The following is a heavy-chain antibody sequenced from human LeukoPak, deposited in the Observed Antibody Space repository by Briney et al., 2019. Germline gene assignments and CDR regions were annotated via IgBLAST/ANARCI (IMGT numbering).Heavy chain of an antibody. J-gene: IGHJ4*02. CDR1: GYTFSTYD. CDR3: ARARGIAAADN. D-gene: IGHD6-13*01. CDR2: MNPKSGNT. Sequence: ASVKVSCKASGYTFSTYDINWVRQATGQGLEWMGWMNPKSGNTGFAQRFQGRVTLTRNTSINTAYMELSSLRSGDTGVYYCARARGIAAADNWGQGTLVTV. V-gene: IGHV1-8*02.